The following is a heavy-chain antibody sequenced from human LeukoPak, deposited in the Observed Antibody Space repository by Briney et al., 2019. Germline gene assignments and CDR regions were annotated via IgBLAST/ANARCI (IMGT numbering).Heavy chain of an antibody. J-gene: IGHJ6*02. CDR3: ARDTNIVVVPAATAYYGMDV. V-gene: IGHV4-31*03. Sequence: ASETLSLTCTVSGGSISSGGYYWSWIRQHPGKGLEWIGYIYYSGSTYYNPSLKSRVTISVDTSKNQFSLKLSSVTAADTAVYYCARDTNIVVVPAATAYYGMDVWGQGTTVTVSS. CDR1: GGSISSGGYY. CDR2: IYYSGST. D-gene: IGHD2-2*01.